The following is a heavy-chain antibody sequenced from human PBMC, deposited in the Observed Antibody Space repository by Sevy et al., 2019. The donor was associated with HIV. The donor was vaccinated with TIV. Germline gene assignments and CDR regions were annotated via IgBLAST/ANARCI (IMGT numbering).Heavy chain of an antibody. CDR1: GFTFSNAW. D-gene: IGHD1-7*01. CDR3: TSITGTSDAFDI. V-gene: IGHV3-15*01. CDR2: IKSKTDGGTT. J-gene: IGHJ3*02. Sequence: GGSLRLSCAASGFTFSNAWMSWVRQAPGKGLEWVGHIKSKTDGGTTDYAAPVKGRFTISRDDSKNTLYLQMNSLKTEDTAVYYCTSITGTSDAFDIWGQGTMVTVSS.